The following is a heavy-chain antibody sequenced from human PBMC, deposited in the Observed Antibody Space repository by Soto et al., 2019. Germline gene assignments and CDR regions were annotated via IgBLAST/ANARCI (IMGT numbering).Heavy chain of an antibody. CDR3: AREDPGIAVAVVSYPDY. D-gene: IGHD6-19*01. Sequence: PGGSLRISCAASGFTFSSYWMSWVRQAPGKGLEWVANIKQDGSEKYYVDSVKGRFTISRDNAKNSLYRQMNSLRAEATAVYYCAREDPGIAVAVVSYPDYWGQGT. V-gene: IGHV3-7*01. CDR1: GFTFSSYW. J-gene: IGHJ4*02. CDR2: IKQDGSEK.